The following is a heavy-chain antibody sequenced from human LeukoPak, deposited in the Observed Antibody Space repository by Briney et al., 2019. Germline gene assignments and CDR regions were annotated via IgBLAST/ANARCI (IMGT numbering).Heavy chain of an antibody. Sequence: PSETLSLTCTVSGGSISSSSYYWGWIRQPPGKGLEWIGSIYYSGSTYYNPSLKRRVTISVDTSKNQFSLKLSSVTAADTAVYYCARILTGYYRVDYWGQGTLVTVSS. CDR1: GGSISSSSYY. D-gene: IGHD3-9*01. V-gene: IGHV4-39*01. CDR3: ARILTGYYRVDY. CDR2: IYYSGST. J-gene: IGHJ4*02.